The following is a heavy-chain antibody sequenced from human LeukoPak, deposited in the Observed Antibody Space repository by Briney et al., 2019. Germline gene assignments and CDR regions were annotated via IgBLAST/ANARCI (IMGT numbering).Heavy chain of an antibody. J-gene: IGHJ4*02. Sequence: PGGALRLSCAPSGFTFSSLWMRCVRQAPGDGLEWLANIKKHGSQKYYLHSVEAQFTIPRDNAKTSLYLQLDPLRLDDTAVYYCTRVFGGYHVSDYSGQGTIVTASS. CDR3: TRVFGGYHVSDY. CDR2: IKKHGSQK. CDR1: GFTFSSLW. D-gene: IGHD3-10*02. V-gene: IGHV3-7*03.